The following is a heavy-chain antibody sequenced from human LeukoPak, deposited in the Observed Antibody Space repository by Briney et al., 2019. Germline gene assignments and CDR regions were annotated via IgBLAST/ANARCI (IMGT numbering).Heavy chain of an antibody. V-gene: IGHV4-59*08. CDR3: ARHGRMVIMSKFSTGIDQ. J-gene: IGHJ4*02. CDR2: IYYTRMT. CDR1: DGSISNYF. Sequence: PSGTLSLTCTVPDGSISNYFWSWIRHPPGKGLEWIGYIYYTRMTNSNPSPKSRVTISMDTSKNQFSLNLRSVTAADTAIYDCARHGRMVIMSKFSTGIDQWGQGTLVTVSS. D-gene: IGHD2-8*01.